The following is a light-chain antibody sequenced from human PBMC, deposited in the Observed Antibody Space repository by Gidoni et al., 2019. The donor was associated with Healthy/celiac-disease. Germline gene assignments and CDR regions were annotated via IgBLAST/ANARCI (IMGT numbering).Light chain of an antibody. CDR2: GAS. Sequence: EIVMPPSPATLSVSPGERATLSGRASQSVSIKLAWYQQKPGQAPRLVIYGASTRAIASPARCSGSGSGTKFTLTINSLQSEDFAVYYCQQYDNWPRTFGQGTKVEIK. V-gene: IGKV3-15*01. CDR3: QQYDNWPRT. CDR1: QSVSIK. J-gene: IGKJ1*01.